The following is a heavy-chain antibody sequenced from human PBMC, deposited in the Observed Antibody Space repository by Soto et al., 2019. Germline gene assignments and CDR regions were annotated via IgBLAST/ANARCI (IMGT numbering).Heavy chain of an antibody. Sequence: PGESLKISCQGSGYSFSDYWIDWVRQMPGKGLEWMVIRSPDDSDIIYSPSFQGQVTISADRSLSTAYLQWRSLKASETAMYYCVIASNHFDWFPEAFDVWGQGTMVTVSS. V-gene: IGHV5-51*01. CDR3: VIASNHFDWFPEAFDV. J-gene: IGHJ3*01. CDR2: RSPDDSDI. CDR1: GYSFSDYW. D-gene: IGHD3-9*01.